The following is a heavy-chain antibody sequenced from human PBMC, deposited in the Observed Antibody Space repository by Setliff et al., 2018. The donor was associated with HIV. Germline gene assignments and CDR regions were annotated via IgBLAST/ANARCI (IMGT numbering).Heavy chain of an antibody. D-gene: IGHD1-1*01. CDR2: IHTSGTT. Sequence: PSETLSLTCTVSGGSINSGIYYWSWIRQPAGKGLEWIGHIHTSGTTSYNPSLKSRVTISTDTSKNQFSLRLTSVTAADTAVYYCAGAVPRTGQGTFDYWGQGIQVTVSS. CDR1: GGSINSGIYY. V-gene: IGHV4-61*09. CDR3: AGAVPRTGQGTFDY. J-gene: IGHJ4*02.